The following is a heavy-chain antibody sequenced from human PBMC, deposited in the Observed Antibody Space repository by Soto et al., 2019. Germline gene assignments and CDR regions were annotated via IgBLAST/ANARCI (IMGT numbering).Heavy chain of an antibody. CDR3: AKLVVPAAMPDY. V-gene: IGHV3-30*18. CDR1: GFTFSSYG. J-gene: IGHJ4*02. CDR2: ISYDGSNK. Sequence: GGSLRLSCAASGFTFSSYGMHWVRQAPGKGLEWVAVISYDGSNKYYADSVKGRFTISRDNSKNTLYLQMNSLRAEDTAVYYCAKLVVPAAMPDYWGQGTLVTVSS. D-gene: IGHD2-2*01.